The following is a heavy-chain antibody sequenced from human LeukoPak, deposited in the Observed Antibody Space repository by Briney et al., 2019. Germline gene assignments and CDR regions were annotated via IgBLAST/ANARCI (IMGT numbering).Heavy chain of an antibody. Sequence: SETLSLTCAVSGYSISSGYYWGWIRQPPGKGLEWIGSIYHSGSTYYNPSLKSRVTISVDTSKNQFSLKLSSVTAADTAVYYCARPLASILDAFDIWGQGTIVTVSS. CDR1: GYSISSGYY. CDR3: ARPLASILDAFDI. CDR2: IYHSGST. V-gene: IGHV4-38-2*01. J-gene: IGHJ3*02. D-gene: IGHD5-12*01.